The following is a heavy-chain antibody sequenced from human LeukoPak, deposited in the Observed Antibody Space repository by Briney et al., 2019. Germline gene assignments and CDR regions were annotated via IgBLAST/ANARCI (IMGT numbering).Heavy chain of an antibody. Sequence: GGSLRLSCAASGFSFSVYEMHWVRQAPGKGLEWISDISSSGTTTYYADSVKGRFTISRDNAKNSLYLQMNSLRAEDTAVYYCARVGMATIDYWGQGTLVTVSS. CDR2: ISSSGTTT. V-gene: IGHV3-48*03. J-gene: IGHJ4*02. CDR3: ARVGMATIDY. CDR1: GFSFSVYE. D-gene: IGHD5-24*01.